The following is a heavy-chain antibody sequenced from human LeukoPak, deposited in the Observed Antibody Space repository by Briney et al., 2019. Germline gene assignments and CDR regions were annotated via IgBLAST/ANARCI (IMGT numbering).Heavy chain of an antibody. CDR1: GGSFSGYY. D-gene: IGHD3-10*01. CDR2: INHSGST. CDR3: ARGPDYGSGRIFDY. J-gene: IGHJ4*02. Sequence: SETLSLTCAVYGGSFSGYYWSWIRQPPGKGLEWIGEINHSGSTNYNPSLKSRVTMSVDTSKNQFSLKLSSVTAADTAVYYCARGPDYGSGRIFDYWGQGTLVTVSS. V-gene: IGHV4-34*01.